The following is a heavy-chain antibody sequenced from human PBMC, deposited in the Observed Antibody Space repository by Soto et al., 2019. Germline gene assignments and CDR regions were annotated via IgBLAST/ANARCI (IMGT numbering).Heavy chain of an antibody. V-gene: IGHV4-31*03. J-gene: IGHJ6*02. Sequence: SETLSLTCTVSGGSISSGGYYWTWIRQHPGKGLEWIAYIYHNGYTFYNPSLKSRVTMSVDTSKNQFSLKLRSVTAADTAVYYCAKWEGLGSDYYYYAMDVWGQGTTVTVSS. CDR3: AKWEGLGSDYYYYAMDV. CDR2: IYHNGYT. D-gene: IGHD1-26*01. CDR1: GGSISSGGYY.